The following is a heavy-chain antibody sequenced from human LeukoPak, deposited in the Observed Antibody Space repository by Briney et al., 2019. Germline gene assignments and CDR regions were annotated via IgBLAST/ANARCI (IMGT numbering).Heavy chain of an antibody. J-gene: IGHJ4*02. D-gene: IGHD6-19*01. CDR2: ISSSGSTI. Sequence: PGGSLRLSCAASGFTFSDYYMSWIRQAPGKGLEWVSYISSSGSTIYYADSVKGRFTISRGNAKDSLYLQMNSLRAEDTAVYYCARGYHYSSGWSSLNWGQGTLVTVSS. V-gene: IGHV3-11*01. CDR3: ARGYHYSSGWSSLN. CDR1: GFTFSDYY.